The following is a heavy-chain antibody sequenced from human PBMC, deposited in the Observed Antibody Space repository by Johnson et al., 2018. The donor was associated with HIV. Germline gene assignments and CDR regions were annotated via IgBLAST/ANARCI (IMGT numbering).Heavy chain of an antibody. CDR2: IGTAGDT. Sequence: MQLVESGGGLVQPGGSLRLSCAASGFTFSSYDMHWVRQATGKGLEWVSAIGTAGDTYYPGSVKGRFTISRDNTKNSLYLQMNSLRAEDTAVYYCARHHPASDAFDIWGQGTMVSVSS. V-gene: IGHV3-13*01. CDR3: ARHHPASDAFDI. CDR1: GFTFSSYD. J-gene: IGHJ3*02. D-gene: IGHD2-2*01.